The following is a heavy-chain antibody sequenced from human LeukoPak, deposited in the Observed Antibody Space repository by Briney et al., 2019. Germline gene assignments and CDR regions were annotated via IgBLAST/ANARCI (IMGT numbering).Heavy chain of an antibody. D-gene: IGHD1/OR15-1a*01. Sequence: GGSLRLSCAASGFTFSDYYMTWVRQAPGKGLEWVANINQDGSAQYYVDSVKGRFTISRDNAKNSLYLQMNSLRADNTAVYFCARNPNKGAFDIWGQGTVVTVSS. V-gene: IGHV3-7*01. CDR1: GFTFSDYY. J-gene: IGHJ3*02. CDR3: ARNPNKGAFDI. CDR2: INQDGSAQ.